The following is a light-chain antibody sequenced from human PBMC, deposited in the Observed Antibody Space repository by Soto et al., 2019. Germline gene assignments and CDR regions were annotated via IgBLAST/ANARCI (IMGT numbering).Light chain of an antibody. CDR2: GAS. CDR3: QQRHNSAR. CDR1: QGLSSN. V-gene: IGKV3-15*01. J-gene: IGKJ1*01. Sequence: ILLTQSPAALSVSPGERATLPCRASQGLSSNLDWYQQKPGQAPRILIXGASTRATGIPARFSGSVSGTDFPLAISSLKTEQCALYYCQQRHNSARFGQGTKV.